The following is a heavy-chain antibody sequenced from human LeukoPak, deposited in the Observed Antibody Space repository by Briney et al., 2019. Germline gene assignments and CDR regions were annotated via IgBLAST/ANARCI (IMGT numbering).Heavy chain of an antibody. CDR3: ARSPYRTAVAGYFDY. D-gene: IGHD6-19*01. J-gene: IGHJ4*02. V-gene: IGHV3-30*04. Sequence: PGRSLRLSCAASGFTFSSYAMHWVRQAPGKGLEWVAVISYDGSNKYYADSVKGRFTISRDNSKNTLYLQMNSLRAEDTAVYYCARSPYRTAVAGYFDYWGQGTLVTVSS. CDR2: ISYDGSNK. CDR1: GFTFSSYA.